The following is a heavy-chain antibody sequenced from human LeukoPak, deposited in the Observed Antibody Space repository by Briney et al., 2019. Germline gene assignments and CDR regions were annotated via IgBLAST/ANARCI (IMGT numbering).Heavy chain of an antibody. Sequence: PGGSLRLSCAASGLSFSGSAMPWVRQASGRGLEWLGRIRSKANSYATAYAASVKGRFTISRDDSKNTAYLQMNSLKTEDTAVYYCARDIGYYYDSSGYYPRGGIAGLDYWGQGTLVTVSS. J-gene: IGHJ4*02. CDR2: IRSKANSYAT. D-gene: IGHD3-22*01. V-gene: IGHV3-73*01. CDR3: ARDIGYYYDSSGYYPRGGIAGLDY. CDR1: GLSFSGSA.